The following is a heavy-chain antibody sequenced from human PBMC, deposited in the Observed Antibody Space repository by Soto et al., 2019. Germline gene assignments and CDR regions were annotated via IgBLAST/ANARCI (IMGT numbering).Heavy chain of an antibody. V-gene: IGHV1-18*04. J-gene: IGHJ4*02. CDR1: GYTFTSYG. Sequence: GASVKVSCKASGYTFTSYGISWVRQAPGQGLEWMGWISAYNGNTNYAQKLQGRVTMTTDTSTSTAYMELRSLRSDDTAVYYCARDSPMEQQLVRGLYYWGQGTLVTVS. CDR2: ISAYNGNT. CDR3: ARDSPMEQQLVRGLYY. D-gene: IGHD6-13*01.